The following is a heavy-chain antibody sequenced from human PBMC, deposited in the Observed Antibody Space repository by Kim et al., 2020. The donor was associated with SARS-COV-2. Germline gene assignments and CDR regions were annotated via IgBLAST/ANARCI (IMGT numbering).Heavy chain of an antibody. J-gene: IGHJ4*02. CDR1: GFTVSSNY. CDR2: IYSGGST. Sequence: GGSLRLSCAASGFTVSSNYMSWVRQAPGKGLEWVSVIYSGGSTYYADSVKGRFTISRDNSKNTLYLQMNSLRAEDTAVYYCARGGDSSGYYYRTPYYFDYWGQGTLVTVSS. CDR3: ARGGDSSGYYYRTPYYFDY. D-gene: IGHD3-22*01. V-gene: IGHV3-53*01.